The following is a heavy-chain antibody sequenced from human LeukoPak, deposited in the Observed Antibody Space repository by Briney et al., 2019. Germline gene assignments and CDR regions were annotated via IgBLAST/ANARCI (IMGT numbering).Heavy chain of an antibody. Sequence: SETLSLTCTVSGGSISSYYWSWIRQPPGKGLEWIGYIYYSGSTNYNPSLKSRVTISVGTSKNQFSLKLSSVTAADTAVYYCARHGFDGYTYYFDYWGQGTLVTVSS. CDR2: IYYSGST. J-gene: IGHJ4*02. V-gene: IGHV4-59*01. D-gene: IGHD5-24*01. CDR1: GGSISSYY. CDR3: ARHGFDGYTYYFDY.